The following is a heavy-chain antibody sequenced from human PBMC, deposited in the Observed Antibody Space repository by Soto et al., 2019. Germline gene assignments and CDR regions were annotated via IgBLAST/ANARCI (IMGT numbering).Heavy chain of an antibody. J-gene: IGHJ6*02. D-gene: IGHD1-1*01. CDR1: GFTFSSYS. CDR3: ARVNEPIYYYYGMDV. V-gene: IGHV3-21*01. CDR2: ISSSSSYI. Sequence: PGGSLRLSCAASGFTFSSYSMNWVRQAPGKGLEWVSSISSSSSYIHYADSVKGRFTISRDNAKNSLYLQMNSLRAEDTAVYYCARVNEPIYYYYGMDVWGQGTTVTVSS.